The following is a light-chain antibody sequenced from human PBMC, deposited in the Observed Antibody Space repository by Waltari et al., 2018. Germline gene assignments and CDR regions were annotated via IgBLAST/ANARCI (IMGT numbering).Light chain of an antibody. V-gene: IGKV1-5*01. J-gene: IGKJ1*01. CDR2: DAS. CDR1: QRIGSW. Sequence: DIQMTQSPSTLPSSAGDSVTITCRASQRIGSWLAWYHQKRGKAPELLIYDASSLQGGVPSRFSGSGSGTEFTLTISSLQPDDFATYFCQQYDDYWTFGQGTKVEVK. CDR3: QQYDDYWT.